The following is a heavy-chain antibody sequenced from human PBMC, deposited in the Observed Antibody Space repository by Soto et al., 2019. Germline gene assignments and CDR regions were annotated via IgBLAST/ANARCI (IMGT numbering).Heavy chain of an antibody. CDR1: GFTLSSYA. CDR3: AKEANVLRFLEWFFDY. V-gene: IGHV3-23*01. Sequence: AGGSLRLSCAASGFTLSSYAMSWVRQAPGKGLEWVSAISGSGGSTYYADSVKGRFTISRDNSKNTLYLQMNSLRAEDTAVYYCAKEANVLRFLEWFFDYWGQGTLVTVSS. CDR2: ISGSGGST. J-gene: IGHJ4*02. D-gene: IGHD3-3*01.